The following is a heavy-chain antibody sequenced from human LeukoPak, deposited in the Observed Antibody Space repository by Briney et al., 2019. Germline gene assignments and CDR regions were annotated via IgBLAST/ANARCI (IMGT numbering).Heavy chain of an antibody. V-gene: IGHV4-39*06. Sequence: PSETLSLTCTVSGGSISGSGYYWVWIRQPPGKGLEWIATIYYTGSTYYNPSLKSRVTISVDTSKNQFPLRLSSVTAADTAMYYCARLRGPGDFDYWGQGTLVTVSS. CDR1: GGSISGSGYY. CDR3: ARLRGPGDFDY. D-gene: IGHD3-10*01. J-gene: IGHJ4*02. CDR2: IYYTGST.